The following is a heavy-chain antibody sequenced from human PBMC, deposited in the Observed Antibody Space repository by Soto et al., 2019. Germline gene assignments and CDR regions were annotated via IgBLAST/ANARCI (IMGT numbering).Heavy chain of an antibody. V-gene: IGHV1-18*01. D-gene: IGHD1-7*01. CDR3: ARELSALGTIDY. CDR2: ISPYNGNK. J-gene: IGHJ4*02. Sequence: ASVKVSCKTSGYTFNIYGISWVRPAPGQGFEWMGWISPYNGNKRYAQNLQDRVTMTTDTSTSTAYMELRSLRSDDTALYYCARELSALGTIDYGCQGTLVTVSS. CDR1: GYTFNIYG.